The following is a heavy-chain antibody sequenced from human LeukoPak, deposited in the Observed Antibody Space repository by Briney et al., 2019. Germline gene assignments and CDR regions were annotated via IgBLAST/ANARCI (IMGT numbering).Heavy chain of an antibody. Sequence: GRSLRLSCAASGFTFSSYAMHWVRQAPGKGLEWVAVISYDGSNKYYADSVKGRFTISRDNSKNTLYLQMNSLRAEDTAVYYCARSSIAVRPRAPYDYWGQGTLVTVSS. D-gene: IGHD6-6*01. CDR3: ARSSIAVRPRAPYDY. V-gene: IGHV3-30-3*01. CDR1: GFTFSSYA. CDR2: ISYDGSNK. J-gene: IGHJ4*02.